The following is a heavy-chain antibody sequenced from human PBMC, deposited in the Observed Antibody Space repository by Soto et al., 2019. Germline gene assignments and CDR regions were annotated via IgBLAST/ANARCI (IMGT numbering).Heavy chain of an antibody. J-gene: IGHJ6*02. Sequence: ASVKVSCKASGYTFTSYGISWVRQAPGQGLEWMGWISAYNGNTNYAQKLQGRVTMTTDTSTSTAYMELRSLRSDDTAVYYCARDTRTDYDYVWGSYLPPHGRRVDGIAVSGQGTTVTVSS. D-gene: IGHD3-16*02. CDR3: ARDTRTDYDYVWGSYLPPHGRRVDGIAV. V-gene: IGHV1-18*01. CDR2: ISAYNGNT. CDR1: GYTFTSYG.